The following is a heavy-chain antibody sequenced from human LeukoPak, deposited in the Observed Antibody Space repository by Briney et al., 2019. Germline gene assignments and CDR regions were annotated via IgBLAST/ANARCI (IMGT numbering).Heavy chain of an antibody. CDR2: INSDGSWT. Sequence: GGSLRPSCAASGNYWMHWVRQAPGKGLVWVSHINSDGSWTSYADSVKGRFTISKDNAKNTVYLQMNSLRAEDTVVYYCVSFYETYWGRGTLVTVSS. V-gene: IGHV3-74*01. D-gene: IGHD2/OR15-2a*01. J-gene: IGHJ4*02. CDR1: GNYW. CDR3: VSFYETY.